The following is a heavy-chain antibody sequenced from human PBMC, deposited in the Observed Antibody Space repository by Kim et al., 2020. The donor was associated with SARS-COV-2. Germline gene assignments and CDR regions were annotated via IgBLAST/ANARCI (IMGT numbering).Heavy chain of an antibody. D-gene: IGHD2-21*02. V-gene: IGHV3-30*03. CDR3: ARHNRTAGTFDH. J-gene: IGHJ5*02. Sequence: GGSLRLSCAASGFTFSTYGMHWVRRAPGKGLEWVALISADGDVRYYADSVKGRFTFSRDNSKDTLYLQMNGLRPDDTALYFCARHNRTAGTFDHWGRGTL. CDR2: ISADGDVR. CDR1: GFTFSTYG.